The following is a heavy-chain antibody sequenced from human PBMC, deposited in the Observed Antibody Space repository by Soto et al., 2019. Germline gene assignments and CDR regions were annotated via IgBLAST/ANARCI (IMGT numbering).Heavy chain of an antibody. CDR2: ISYDGSNK. Sequence: QVQLVESGGGVVQPGRSLRLSCAASGFTFSSYAMHWVRQAPGKGLEWVAVISYDGSNKYHADFVKGRFTISRDNSKNTLYLQMNSLRAEDTAVYYCARAPDHDGMDVWGQGTTVTVSS. CDR1: GFTFSSYA. CDR3: ARAPDHDGMDV. J-gene: IGHJ6*02. V-gene: IGHV3-30-3*01.